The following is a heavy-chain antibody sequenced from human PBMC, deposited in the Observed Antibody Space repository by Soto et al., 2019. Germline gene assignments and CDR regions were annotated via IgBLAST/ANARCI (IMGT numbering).Heavy chain of an antibody. J-gene: IGHJ4*02. CDR2: IYNSGST. D-gene: IGHD2-15*01. V-gene: IGHV4-61*01. Sequence: QVQLQESGPGLVKPSETLSLTCTVSGGSVSSGSYYWSWIRPPPGKGLEWIAYIYNSGSTNYNPSLKSRVTISVDTSKNQFALRLSSVTAADTAVYYCARANSVVAHFDYWGQGTLVTVSS. CDR1: GGSVSSGSYY. CDR3: ARANSVVAHFDY.